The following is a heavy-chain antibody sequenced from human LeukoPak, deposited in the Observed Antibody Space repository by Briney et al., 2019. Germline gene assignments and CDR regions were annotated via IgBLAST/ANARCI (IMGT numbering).Heavy chain of an antibody. CDR1: GFTFSRYW. V-gene: IGHV3-7*04. CDR3: TRGNYDSSGYYYFFDD. J-gene: IGHJ4*02. D-gene: IGHD3-22*01. CDR2: IKQDGSEK. Sequence: GGSLRLSCAASGFTFSRYWMNWVRQAPGKGLEWVANIKQDGSEKNYVDSAKGRFTISRDNAKNSLYLQMNSLRAEDTAVYYCTRGNYDSSGYYYFFDDWGQGTLVTVSS.